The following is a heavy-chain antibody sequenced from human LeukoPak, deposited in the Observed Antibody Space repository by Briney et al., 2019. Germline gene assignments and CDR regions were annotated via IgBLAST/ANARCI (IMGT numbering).Heavy chain of an antibody. J-gene: IGHJ4*02. Sequence: PGGSLRLSCAASGFTFSSYEMNWVRQASGKGLEWVSYISSSGSTIFYADSVKGRFTISRDNAKNSLYLQMNSLRAEDTAVYYCARVGGTTMFLDYWGQGTLVTVSS. CDR1: GFTFSSYE. V-gene: IGHV3-48*03. D-gene: IGHD1-7*01. CDR3: ARVGGTTMFLDY. CDR2: ISSSGSTI.